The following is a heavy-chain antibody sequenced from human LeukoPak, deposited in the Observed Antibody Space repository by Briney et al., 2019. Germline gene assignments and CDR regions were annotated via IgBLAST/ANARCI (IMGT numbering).Heavy chain of an antibody. D-gene: IGHD3-10*01. V-gene: IGHV3-30*03. CDR1: GFTFSGYS. J-gene: IGHJ4*02. CDR3: TRSGRYFDY. Sequence: GGSLRLSCAASGFTFSGYSMHWVRQAPGKGLEWVALILSDASNKYYADSVKGRFAISRDNSKNTLYLQMNSLRVEDTAVYYCTRSGRYFDYWGQGTLVTVSS. CDR2: ILSDASNK.